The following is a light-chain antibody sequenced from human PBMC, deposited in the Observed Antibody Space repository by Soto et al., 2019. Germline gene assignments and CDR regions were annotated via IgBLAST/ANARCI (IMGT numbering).Light chain of an antibody. Sequence: DIQMTQSPSSLSASVGDRVTITCRASQSIYNYLNWYQQKPGKAPKLLIYAASSLQSGVPSRFSGSGSGTDFILTISSLQPEDFATYYCPQSYSTPTFGQGTKLEIK. CDR3: PQSYSTPT. J-gene: IGKJ2*01. V-gene: IGKV1-39*01. CDR1: QSIYNY. CDR2: AAS.